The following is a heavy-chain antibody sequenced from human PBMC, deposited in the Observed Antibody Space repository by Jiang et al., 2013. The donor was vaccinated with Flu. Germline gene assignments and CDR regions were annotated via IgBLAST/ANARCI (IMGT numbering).Heavy chain of an antibody. CDR1: GGSISSSSYY. Sequence: GSGLVKPSETLSLTCTVSGGSISSSSYYWGWIRQPPGKGLEWIGSIYYSGSTYYNPSLKSRVTISVDTSKNQFSLKLSSVTAVDTAVYYCARSDYGEPIDYWGQGTLVTVSS. D-gene: IGHD4-17*01. CDR2: IYYSGST. CDR3: ARSDYGEPIDY. J-gene: IGHJ4*02. V-gene: IGHV4-39*07.